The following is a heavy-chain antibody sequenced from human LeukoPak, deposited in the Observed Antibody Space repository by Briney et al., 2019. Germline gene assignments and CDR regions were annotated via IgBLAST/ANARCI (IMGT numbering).Heavy chain of an antibody. CDR2: ISASGGST. J-gene: IGHJ4*02. Sequence: PGGSLRPSCAASGFTFSSYAMSWVRQAPGKGLEWVSAISASGGSTYYADSVKGRFTISRDNSKNTLYLQMNSLRGEDTAVYYCAKGEYYYDSSGYYYGFDYWGQGTLVTVAS. CDR1: GFTFSSYA. V-gene: IGHV3-23*01. CDR3: AKGEYYYDSSGYYYGFDY. D-gene: IGHD3-22*01.